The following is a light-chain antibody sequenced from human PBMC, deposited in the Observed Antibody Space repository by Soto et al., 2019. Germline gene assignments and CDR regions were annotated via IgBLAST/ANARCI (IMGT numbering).Light chain of an antibody. V-gene: IGLV2-14*03. J-gene: IGLJ1*01. CDR1: SSDVGGYNY. CDR2: DVS. Sequence: QSVLTQPVSVSGSPGQSITISCTGTSSDVGGYNYVSWYQQHPGKAPKLMIYDVSNRPSGVSNRFSGSKSGNTASLTISGLQAEDEADYYCNSYTRSITCVFGTGTKVTVL. CDR3: NSYTRSITCV.